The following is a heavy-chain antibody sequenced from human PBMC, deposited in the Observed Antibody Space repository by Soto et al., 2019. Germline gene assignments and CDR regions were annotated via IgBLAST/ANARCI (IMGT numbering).Heavy chain of an antibody. J-gene: IGHJ6*02. V-gene: IGHV1-69*13. D-gene: IGHD2-8*01. CDR1: GGTFSSYA. CDR3: ARAGVGGDYNYGMDV. Sequence: ASVKVSCKASGGTFSSYAISWVRQAPGQGLEWMGGIITIFGTANYAQKFQGRVTITADESTSTAYMELSSLRSEDTAVYYCARAGVGGDYNYGMDVWGQGTTVTVSS. CDR2: IITIFGTA.